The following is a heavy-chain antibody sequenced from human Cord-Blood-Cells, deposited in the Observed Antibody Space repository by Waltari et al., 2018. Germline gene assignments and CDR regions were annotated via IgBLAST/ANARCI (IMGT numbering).Heavy chain of an antibody. V-gene: IGHV4-34*01. D-gene: IGHD3-22*01. CDR1: GGSFSGYY. Sequence: QVQLQQWGAGLLKPSETLSLTCAVYGGSFSGYYWIWIRQPPGKGLEWIGEINHSGSTNYNPSLKSRVTISVDTSKNQFSLKLSSVTAADTAVYYCASYYYYDSSGYYFDYWGQGTLVTVSS. CDR2: INHSGST. CDR3: ASYYYYDSSGYYFDY. J-gene: IGHJ4*02.